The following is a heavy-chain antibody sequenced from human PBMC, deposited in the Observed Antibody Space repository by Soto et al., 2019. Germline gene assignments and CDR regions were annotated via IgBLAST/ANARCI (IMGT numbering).Heavy chain of an antibody. Sequence: QVQLQQWGAGLLKPSENLSLNCAVTGGSLSGYYWSWIRQPPGKGLEWIGEVKDGGHTNYSPSLRGRVTISSDTSNNQFSLRLNSVTAADTGVYYCARGQGGVVATHWDQGSLVTVSS. CDR1: GGSLSGYY. J-gene: IGHJ4*02. CDR2: VKDGGHT. V-gene: IGHV4-34*01. D-gene: IGHD5-12*01. CDR3: ARGQGGVVATH.